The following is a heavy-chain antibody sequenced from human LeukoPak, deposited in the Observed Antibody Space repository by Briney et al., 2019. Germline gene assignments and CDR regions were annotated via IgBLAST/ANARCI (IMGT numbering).Heavy chain of an antibody. V-gene: IGHV4-34*01. J-gene: IGHJ4*02. Sequence: SETLSLTCAVYGGSFSGYYWSWIRQPPGKGLEWTGEINHSGSTNYNPSLKSRVTISVDTSKNQFSLKLSSVTAADTAVYYCASRNKIYGDPVDYWGQGTLVTVSS. D-gene: IGHD4-17*01. CDR3: ASRNKIYGDPVDY. CDR1: GGSFSGYY. CDR2: INHSGST.